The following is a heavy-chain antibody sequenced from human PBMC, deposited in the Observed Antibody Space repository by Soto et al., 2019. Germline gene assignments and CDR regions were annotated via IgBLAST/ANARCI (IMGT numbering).Heavy chain of an antibody. V-gene: IGHV3-30-3*01. CDR3: EMLGDFDY. Sequence: PWGSLRLSCAASGFTFSSYAMHWVRQAPGKGLEWVAVISYDGSNKYYADSVKGRFTISRDNSKNTLYLQMNSLRAEDTAVYYCEMLGDFDYWGQGTLVTVSS. J-gene: IGHJ4*02. D-gene: IGHD3-10*02. CDR2: ISYDGSNK. CDR1: GFTFSSYA.